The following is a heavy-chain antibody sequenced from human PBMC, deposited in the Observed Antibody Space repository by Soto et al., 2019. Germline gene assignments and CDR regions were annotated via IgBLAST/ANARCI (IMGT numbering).Heavy chain of an antibody. Sequence: QVQLVQSGAEVKKPGASVKVSCKASGYTFTSYDINWVRQATGQGLEWMGWMNPNSGNTGYAQKFQGRVTMTRNTSISTAYMELSSLRSEDTAVYFCARERSAAGTGWFDPWVQGTLVTVSS. CDR3: ARERSAAGTGWFDP. V-gene: IGHV1-8*01. CDR2: MNPNSGNT. J-gene: IGHJ5*02. D-gene: IGHD6-13*01. CDR1: GYTFTSYD.